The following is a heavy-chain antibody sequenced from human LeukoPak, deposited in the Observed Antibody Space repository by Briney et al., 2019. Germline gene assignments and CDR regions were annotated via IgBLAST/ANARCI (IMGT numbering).Heavy chain of an antibody. Sequence: PGGSLRLSCAASGFTFSSYWMSWVRQAPGKVLEWVANIKQDGSEKYYVDSVKGRFTISRDNSKNTLYLQMNSLRAEDTAVYYCARDIGYGSGSYDYWGQGTLVTVSS. J-gene: IGHJ4*02. V-gene: IGHV3-7*03. CDR2: IKQDGSEK. D-gene: IGHD3-10*01. CDR1: GFTFSSYW. CDR3: ARDIGYGSGSYDY.